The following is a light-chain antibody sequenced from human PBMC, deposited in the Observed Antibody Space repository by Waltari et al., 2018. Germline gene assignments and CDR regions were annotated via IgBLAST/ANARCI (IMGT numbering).Light chain of an antibody. Sequence: QMAQSTSTLSASVGDTVTISCRASQVISSWVAWYHHKPGKAPKPLIYRAYTLVTGVPSRFSGSGSSTHFTLTISSLQPDDAATYFCQQYDSYSLLSFGGGTTVKLK. CDR1: QVISSW. J-gene: IGKJ4*01. CDR3: QQYDSYSLLS. V-gene: IGKV1-5*03. CDR2: RAY.